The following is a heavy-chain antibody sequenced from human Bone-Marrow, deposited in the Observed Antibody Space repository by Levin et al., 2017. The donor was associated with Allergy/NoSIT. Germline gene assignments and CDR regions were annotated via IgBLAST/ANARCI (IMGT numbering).Heavy chain of an antibody. D-gene: IGHD6-6*01. V-gene: IGHV3-49*04. Sequence: GESLKISCATSGFNFGDYALNWVRQVPGEGLEWLGAVRSKVYRGAALYGAAVKDRFTMSRDESKSIAYLHMTSLRTEDTAIYFCTRGPDDEYSTSSFPFDYWGQGTLVTVSS. CDR2: VRSKVYRGAA. J-gene: IGHJ4*02. CDR1: GFNFGDYA. CDR3: TRGPDDEYSTSSFPFDY.